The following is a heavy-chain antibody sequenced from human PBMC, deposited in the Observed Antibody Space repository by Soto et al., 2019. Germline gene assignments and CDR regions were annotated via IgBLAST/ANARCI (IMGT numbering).Heavy chain of an antibody. V-gene: IGHV3-23*01. CDR2: ISATGGAT. CDR3: AKEMIASTMADFFDS. J-gene: IGHJ4*02. CDR1: EFTFSNYP. D-gene: IGHD2-21*01. Sequence: EVQLLESGGGLVQPGGSLRLSCTASEFTFSNYPMTWVRQPPGKGLEWVSTISATGGATLYADSVRGRFTVSRDNSKNTLYLQMPNLSADDTAVYFCAKEMIASTMADFFDSWGPGTLVTVSS.